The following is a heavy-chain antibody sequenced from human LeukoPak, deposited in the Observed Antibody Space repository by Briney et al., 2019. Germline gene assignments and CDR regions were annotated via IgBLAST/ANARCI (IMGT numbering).Heavy chain of an antibody. CDR1: GHSISIYY. Sequence: MTSETLSLTCTVSGHSISIYYWSWIRQPAGKGLEWLGRIYTSGSTNFNPPLKSPVTMLLNKSKNHSSPKLKHLNAPDTAVYYFARNAGSGWYGRFDPSGQGTLVTVSS. D-gene: IGHD6-19*01. CDR3: ARNAGSGWYGRFDP. J-gene: IGHJ5*02. CDR2: IYTSGST. V-gene: IGHV4-4*07.